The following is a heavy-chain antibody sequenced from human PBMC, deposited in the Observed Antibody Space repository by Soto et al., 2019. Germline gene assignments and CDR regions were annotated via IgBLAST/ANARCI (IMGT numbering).Heavy chain of an antibody. CDR3: ARDRHGSGITMTS. D-gene: IGHD3-22*01. CDR2: ISYDGSNK. Sequence: QVQLVESGGGVVQPGRSLRLSCAASGFTFSSYAMHWVRQAPGKGLEWVAVISYDGSNKYYADSVKGRFTISRDNSKNTLYLQMNSLRAEDTAVYYCARDRHGSGITMTSWGQGTLVTVSS. V-gene: IGHV3-30-3*01. J-gene: IGHJ5*02. CDR1: GFTFSSYA.